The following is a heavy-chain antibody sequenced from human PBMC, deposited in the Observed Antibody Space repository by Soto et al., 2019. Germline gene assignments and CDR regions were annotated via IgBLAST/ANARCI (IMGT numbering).Heavy chain of an antibody. J-gene: IGHJ4*02. V-gene: IGHV1-24*01. CDR1: GYTLTELS. D-gene: IGHD5-18*01. Sequence: GSVKVSCKVSGYTLTELSMHWVRQAPGKGLEWMGGFDPEDGETIYAQKFQGRVTMTEDTSTDTAYMELSSLRSEDTAVYYCATRGYSYGLDFDYWGQGTLVTVSS. CDR3: ATRGYSYGLDFDY. CDR2: FDPEDGET.